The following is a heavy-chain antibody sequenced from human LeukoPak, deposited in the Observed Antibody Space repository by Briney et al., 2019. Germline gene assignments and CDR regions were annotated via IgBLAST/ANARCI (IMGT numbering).Heavy chain of an antibody. CDR2: VHYSGST. CDR1: GGSISSSSYF. CDR3: ARGVVIAPQTFDY. V-gene: IGHV4-39*07. D-gene: IGHD2-21*01. Sequence: KASETLSLTCSVSGGSISSSSYFWGWIRQPPGKGLEWIASVHYSGSTNYNPSLKSRVTISVDTSKNQFSLKLSSVTAADTAVYYCARGVVIAPQTFDYWGQGTLVTVSS. J-gene: IGHJ4*02.